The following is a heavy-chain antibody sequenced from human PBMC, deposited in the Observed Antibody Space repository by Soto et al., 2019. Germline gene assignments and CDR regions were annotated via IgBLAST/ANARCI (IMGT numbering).Heavy chain of an antibody. Sequence: GGSLRLSCVAFGITFASRAMSGVRQAPGEGLEWGATITVTGGVTKYADSVRGRFTMARDNSKKTQYLQINMLTGENSMYYYCARGPTASYHGSGIFDFWGQGTLVTVSS. V-gene: IGHV3-23*01. D-gene: IGHD3-3*01. CDR2: ITVTGGVT. CDR3: ARGPTASYHGSGIFDF. J-gene: IGHJ4*01. CDR1: GITFASRA.